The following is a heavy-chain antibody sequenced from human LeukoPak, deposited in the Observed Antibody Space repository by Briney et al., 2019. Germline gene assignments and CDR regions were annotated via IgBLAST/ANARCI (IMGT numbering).Heavy chain of an antibody. CDR1: GYSFTSYW. V-gene: IGHV5-51*01. CDR3: ARPYDYSNKYAFDI. Sequence: GESLKRSCKGSGYSFTSYWIGWVRQLPGKGLEWMGIIYPGDSDTRYSPSFQGQVTISADKSISTAYLQWSSLKASDTAMYYCARPYDYSNKYAFDIWAKGQWSPSLQ. J-gene: IGHJ3*02. D-gene: IGHD4-11*01. CDR2: IYPGDSDT.